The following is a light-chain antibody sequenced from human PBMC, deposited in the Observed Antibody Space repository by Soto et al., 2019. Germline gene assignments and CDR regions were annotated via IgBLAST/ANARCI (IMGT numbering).Light chain of an antibody. V-gene: IGKV3-11*01. CDR1: QSVSTF. J-gene: IGKJ4*01. CDR3: LQLRNWFFS. Sequence: EIVLTQSPVTLSVSPGDTATLSCRASQSVSTFLAWYQQRPGQAPRLLIYDASNRATGVLARFSGSGSGTDFTLTISSLEPGDSAVYFCLQLRNWFFSFGGGTKVEIK. CDR2: DAS.